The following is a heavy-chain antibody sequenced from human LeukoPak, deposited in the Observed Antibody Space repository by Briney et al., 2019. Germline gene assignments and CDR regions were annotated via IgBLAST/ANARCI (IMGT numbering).Heavy chain of an antibody. Sequence: ASVKVSCKASGYTFTSYDINWVRQATGQGLEWMGWMNPNSGNTGYAQKFQGRVTMTRNTSINTAYMEPSSLRSEETAVYYCARWGARFGIDYWGQGTLVTVSS. CDR2: MNPNSGNT. CDR1: GYTFTSYD. V-gene: IGHV1-8*01. CDR3: ARWGARFGIDY. D-gene: IGHD3-16*01. J-gene: IGHJ4*02.